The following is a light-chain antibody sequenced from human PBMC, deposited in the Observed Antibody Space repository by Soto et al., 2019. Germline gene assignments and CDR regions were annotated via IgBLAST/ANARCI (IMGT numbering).Light chain of an antibody. V-gene: IGKV3-20*01. CDR3: QQYGDSPRT. CDR1: RDAYNGY. Sequence: EVVLTQSPDALSFSPVGGATFSFMASRDAYNGYLAWYQQRPGQAPRLLIHDAFMRATGIPDRFSGSGSGTDFTLTIARLEPEDFAVYYCQQYGDSPRTFGQGTRLEIK. CDR2: DAF. J-gene: IGKJ5*01.